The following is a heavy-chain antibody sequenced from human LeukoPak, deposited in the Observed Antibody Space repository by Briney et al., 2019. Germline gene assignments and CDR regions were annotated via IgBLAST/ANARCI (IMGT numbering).Heavy chain of an antibody. CDR2: ISYDGSNK. CDR3: AYFASGTLPNYFDY. J-gene: IGHJ4*02. Sequence: GGSLRLSCAASGFTFSSYGMPWVRQAPGKGLEWVAVISYDGSNKYYADSVKGRFTIPRDNSKNTLYLQMNSLRAEDTAVYYCAYFASGTLPNYFDYWGQGTLVTVSS. CDR1: GFTFSSYG. D-gene: IGHD1-26*01. V-gene: IGHV3-30*03.